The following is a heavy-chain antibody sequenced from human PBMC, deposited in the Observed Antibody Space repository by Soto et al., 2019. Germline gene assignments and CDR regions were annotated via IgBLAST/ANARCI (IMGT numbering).Heavy chain of an antibody. V-gene: IGHV4-39*01. Sequence: SETLSLTCTVSGGSISSSSYYWGWIRQPPGKGLEWIGSIYYSCSIYFNPSLKSWVTISVDTSKNHFSLKLSFLTAADTAVYYCARLYYDFWSGYYTNNYYYYYYYMDVWGKGTTVTVSS. D-gene: IGHD3-3*01. J-gene: IGHJ6*03. CDR3: ARLYYDFWSGYYTNNYYYYYYYMDV. CDR1: GGSISSSSYY. CDR2: IYYSCSI.